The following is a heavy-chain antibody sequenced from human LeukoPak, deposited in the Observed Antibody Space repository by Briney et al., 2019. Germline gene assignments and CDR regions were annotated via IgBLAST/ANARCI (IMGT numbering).Heavy chain of an antibody. CDR2: IYYSGST. CDR1: GGSISSYY. Sequence: SETLSLTCTVSGGSISSYYWSWIRQPPGKGLEWIGYIYYSGSTNYNPSLKSRVTISVDTSKNQFSLKLSSVTAADTAVYYCARSDYGDYVRGIDPWGQGTLVTVSS. V-gene: IGHV4-59*01. J-gene: IGHJ5*02. CDR3: ARSDYGDYVRGIDP. D-gene: IGHD4-17*01.